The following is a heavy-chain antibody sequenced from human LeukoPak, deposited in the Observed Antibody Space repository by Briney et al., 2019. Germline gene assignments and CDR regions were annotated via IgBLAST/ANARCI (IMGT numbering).Heavy chain of an antibody. D-gene: IGHD6-6*01. CDR1: GFTFSSYG. Sequence: PGGTLRLSCAASGFTFSSYGMSWVRQAPGKGLEWVSAISGSGGSTYYADSVKGRFTISRDNSKNTLYLQMNSLRAEDTAVYYCATVRLEFDYWGQGTLVTVSS. V-gene: IGHV3-23*01. CDR3: ATVRLEFDY. J-gene: IGHJ4*02. CDR2: ISGSGGST.